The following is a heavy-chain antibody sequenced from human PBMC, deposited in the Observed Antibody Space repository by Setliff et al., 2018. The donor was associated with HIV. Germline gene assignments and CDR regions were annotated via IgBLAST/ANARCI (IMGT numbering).Heavy chain of an antibody. J-gene: IGHJ3*02. V-gene: IGHV3-15*01. CDR2: IISKTDGGTT. CDR1: GFTFSNTW. CDR3: TTDLYDRSGYFQHNAFDI. Sequence: GGSLRLSRAASGFTFSNTWMNWVRQAPGKGLEWVGRIISKTDGGTTDYAAPVKGRFTILRDDSDKTLYLQMNSLETEDTAMYYCTTDLYDRSGYFQHNAFDIWGQGTMVTVSS. D-gene: IGHD3-22*01.